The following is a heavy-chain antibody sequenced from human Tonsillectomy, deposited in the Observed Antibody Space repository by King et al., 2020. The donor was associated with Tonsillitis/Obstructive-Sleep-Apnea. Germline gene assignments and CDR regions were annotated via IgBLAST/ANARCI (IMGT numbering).Heavy chain of an antibody. D-gene: IGHD6-6*01. CDR3: SRHLGNLEYSSPYYYYYYMDV. CDR1: GYTFTSYW. CDR2: IYPGDSDT. Sequence: QLVQSGAEVKKPGESLKISCKASGYTFTSYWIGWVRQMPGKGLEWMGIIYPGDSDTRYSPSFQGQVTMSADNSINTAYLQWSSLKASDTAMYYWSRHLGNLEYSSPYYYYYYMDVWGKGTTVTVSS. V-gene: IGHV5-51*01. J-gene: IGHJ6*03.